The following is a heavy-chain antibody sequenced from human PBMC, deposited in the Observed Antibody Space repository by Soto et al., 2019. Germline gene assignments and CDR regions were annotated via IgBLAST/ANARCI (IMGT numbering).Heavy chain of an antibody. J-gene: IGHJ6*02. CDR3: ARDGEVDTDYYYGMDV. V-gene: IGHV3-30-3*01. Sequence: GGSLRLSCAASGFTFSSYAMHWVRQAPGKGLEWVAVISYDGSNKYYADSVKGRFTISRDNSKNTLYLQMNSLRAEDTAVYYCARDGEVDTDYYYGMDVWGQGTTVTVSS. D-gene: IGHD5-18*01. CDR2: ISYDGSNK. CDR1: GFTFSSYA.